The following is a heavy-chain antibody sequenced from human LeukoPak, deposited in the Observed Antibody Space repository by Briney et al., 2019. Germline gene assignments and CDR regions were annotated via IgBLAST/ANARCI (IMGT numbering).Heavy chain of an antibody. CDR2: INPNSGGT. J-gene: IGHJ6*03. CDR1: GYTFTGYY. V-gene: IGHV1-2*02. D-gene: IGHD5-12*01. CDR3: AREVATISDYFYSYYMDV. Sequence: ASAKVSCKASGYTFTGYYIHWVRQAPGQGLEWMGWINPNSGGTNCTQKFQGRVTMTRDTSISTAYMELSRLRSDDTAVYYCAREVATISDYFYSYYMDVWGKGTTVTVSS.